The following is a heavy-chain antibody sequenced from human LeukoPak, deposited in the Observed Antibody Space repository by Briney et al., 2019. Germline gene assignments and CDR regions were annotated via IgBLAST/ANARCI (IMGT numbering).Heavy chain of an antibody. Sequence: PSETLSLTCIVSGVSISSYYWSWIRQPPGKGLEWIGYIYYSGSTNYNPSPKSRVTISVDTSKNQFSLKLSYVTAADTAVYYCARGGGYSYGHNWFDPWGQGTLVTVSS. CDR3: ARGGGYSYGHNWFDP. CDR1: GVSISSYY. V-gene: IGHV4-59*01. D-gene: IGHD5-18*01. J-gene: IGHJ5*02. CDR2: IYYSGST.